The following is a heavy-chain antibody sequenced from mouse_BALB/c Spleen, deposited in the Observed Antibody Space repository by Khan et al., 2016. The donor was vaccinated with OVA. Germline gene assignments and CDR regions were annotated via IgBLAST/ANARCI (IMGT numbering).Heavy chain of an antibody. CDR1: GYIFTSYW. V-gene: IGHV1S132*01. D-gene: IGHD3-2*02. CDR3: AREEALYHFDH. CDR2: IYPGTDNT. Sequence: QVQLKQSGAELVRPGASVKLSCKTSGYIFTSYWIHWVKQRSGQGLEWIARIYPGTDNTYYNEKFKDKATLTADQSSSTAYMQLSSLNSKDSDVYDCAREEALYHFDHWGQGTTLTVAA. J-gene: IGHJ2*01.